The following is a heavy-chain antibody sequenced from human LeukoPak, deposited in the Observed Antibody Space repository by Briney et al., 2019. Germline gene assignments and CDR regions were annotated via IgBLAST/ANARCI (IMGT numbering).Heavy chain of an antibody. V-gene: IGHV3-23*01. CDR1: GFTFISLA. CDR3: ANEIRPNNY. CDR2: ISISGDDT. J-gene: IGHJ4*02. Sequence: PGGSLRLSCEVSGFTFISLAMTWVRQAPGKGLQWVSSISISGDDTHYADSVQGRFTIYRDNSRNTLYLQMNRLRVDDTAVYYCANEIRPNNYWGQGTLVTVSS.